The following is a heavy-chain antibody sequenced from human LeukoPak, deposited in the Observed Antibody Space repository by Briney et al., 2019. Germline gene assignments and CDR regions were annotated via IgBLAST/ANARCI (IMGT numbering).Heavy chain of an antibody. J-gene: IGHJ4*02. CDR3: ARGGHSSSYYIDY. V-gene: IGHV4-61*01. CDR1: GGSVSSGSYY. CDR2: IYHSGST. Sequence: SETLSLTCTVSGGSVSSGSYYWSWIRQPPGEGLEWIGEIYHSGSTNYNPSLKSRVTISVDKSKNQFSLKLSSVTAADTAVYYCARGGHSSSYYIDYWGQGTLVTVSS. D-gene: IGHD6-6*01.